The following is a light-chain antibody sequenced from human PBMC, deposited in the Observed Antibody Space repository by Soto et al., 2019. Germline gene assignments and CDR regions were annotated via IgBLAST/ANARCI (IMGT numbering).Light chain of an antibody. CDR1: SSNIGAGYD. CDR3: LSYDSTLSDRDV. Sequence: QSVLTQPPSVSGAPGQRVTISCTGSSSNIGAGYDVHWYQQRPGTAPKLLIFGNINRPSGVPDRFSGSKSGTSASLTITGLQAEDEGDYYCLSYDSTLSDRDVFGTGTKLTVL. V-gene: IGLV1-40*01. J-gene: IGLJ1*01. CDR2: GNI.